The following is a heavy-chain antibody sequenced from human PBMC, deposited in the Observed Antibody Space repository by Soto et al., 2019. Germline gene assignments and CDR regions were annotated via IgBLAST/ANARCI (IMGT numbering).Heavy chain of an antibody. CDR1: GGSISSYY. CDR2: IYYSGST. D-gene: IGHD5-12*01. V-gene: IGHV4-59*01. CDR3: ARAYGGYADY. J-gene: IGHJ4*02. Sequence: SETLSLTCTVSGGSISSYYWSLIRQPPGKGLEWIGYIYYSGSTNYNPSLKSRVTISVDTSKNQFSLKLSSVTAADTAVYYCARAYGGYADYWGQGALVTVSS.